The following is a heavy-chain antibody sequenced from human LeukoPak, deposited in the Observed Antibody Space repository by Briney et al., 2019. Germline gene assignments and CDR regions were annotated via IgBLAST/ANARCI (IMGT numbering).Heavy chain of an antibody. Sequence: GTSLRLSCAASGFSFRTYGMHWVRQAPGKGLEWVAVIWHDGSNKYYGDSVKGRFTISRDNSDNTLYLQMNSLKTEDTAVYYCATALYDWNDVNYWGQGTLVTVSS. CDR1: GFSFRTYG. V-gene: IGHV3-33*01. CDR2: IWHDGSNK. J-gene: IGHJ4*02. D-gene: IGHD1-1*01. CDR3: ATALYDWNDVNY.